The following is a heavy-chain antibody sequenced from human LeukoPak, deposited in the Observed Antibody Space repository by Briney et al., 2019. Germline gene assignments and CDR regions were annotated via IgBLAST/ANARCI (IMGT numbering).Heavy chain of an antibody. Sequence: ASVTDSCKSSVYTFINYGLTWVRQAPGQGGEWMGWISAYTGSTNYAQKLQGRVTMPTDPSTSTAYMDLRSLRSDDTAVYYCARTVGATGAFDIWGQGTMVIVSS. CDR2: ISAYTGST. V-gene: IGHV1-18*01. J-gene: IGHJ3*02. D-gene: IGHD1-26*01. CDR1: VYTFINYG. CDR3: ARTVGATGAFDI.